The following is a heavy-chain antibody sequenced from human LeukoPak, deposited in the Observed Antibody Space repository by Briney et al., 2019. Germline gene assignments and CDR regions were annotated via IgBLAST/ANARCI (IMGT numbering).Heavy chain of an antibody. CDR2: IYYSGST. Sequence: SETLSLTCTVSGGSISSSSYYWGWIRQPPGKGLEWIGSIYYSGSTYYNPSLKSRVTISVDTSKNQFSLKLSSVTAADTAVYYCARLTIVRGLYYFDYWGQGTLVTVSS. V-gene: IGHV4-39*01. CDR1: GGSISSSSYY. D-gene: IGHD3-10*01. CDR3: ARLTIVRGLYYFDY. J-gene: IGHJ4*02.